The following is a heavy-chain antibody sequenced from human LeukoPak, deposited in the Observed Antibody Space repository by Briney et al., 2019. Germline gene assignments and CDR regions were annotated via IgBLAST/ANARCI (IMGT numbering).Heavy chain of an antibody. J-gene: IGHJ5*02. CDR2: IYSSGRT. Sequence: SETLSLTCTVSGGSISDYYWSWLRQPAGKGLEWSGRIYSSGRTNYNPSLKSRVTMSVDTSKNQFSLKPSSVTAADPAVYYCARAERPDYGDYDWFDPWGQGTLVTVSS. V-gene: IGHV4-4*07. D-gene: IGHD4-17*01. CDR3: ARAERPDYGDYDWFDP. CDR1: GGSISDYY.